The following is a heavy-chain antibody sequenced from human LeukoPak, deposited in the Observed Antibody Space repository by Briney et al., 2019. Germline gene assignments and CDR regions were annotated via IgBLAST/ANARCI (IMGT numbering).Heavy chain of an antibody. V-gene: IGHV4-39*01. CDR1: GGSISSSSYY. CDR2: IYYSGST. CDR3: ARRDGYNSWLADYFQH. J-gene: IGHJ1*01. Sequence: PSETLSLTCTVSGGSISSSSYYWGWIRQPPGKGLEWIGSIYYSGSTYYNPSLESRVTISVDTSKNQFSLKLSSVTAADTAVYYCARRDGYNSWLADYFQHWGQGTLVTVSS. D-gene: IGHD5-24*01.